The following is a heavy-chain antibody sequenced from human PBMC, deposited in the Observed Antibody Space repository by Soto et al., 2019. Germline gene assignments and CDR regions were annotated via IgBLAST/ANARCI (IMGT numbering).Heavy chain of an antibody. CDR1: GFSLSTSGVG. CDR3: AHRRRRFGELYFDY. J-gene: IGHJ4*02. Sequence: QITLKESGPTLVKPTQTLTLTCTFSGFSLSTSGVGVGWIRQPPGKALEWLALMYWDDDKRYSPSLKSRLTITQDTSKNQVVLTMTNMDPVDTATYYCAHRRRRFGELYFDYWGQGTLVTVSS. D-gene: IGHD3-10*01. V-gene: IGHV2-5*02. CDR2: MYWDDDK.